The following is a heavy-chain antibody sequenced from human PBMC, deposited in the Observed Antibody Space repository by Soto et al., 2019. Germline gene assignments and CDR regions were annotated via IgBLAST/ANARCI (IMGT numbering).Heavy chain of an antibody. CDR3: AKELSWIQLAYYGMDV. Sequence: GGSLRLSCAASGLTFSSYAMSWVCQAPGKGLEWVSAISGSGGSTYYADSVKGRFTISRDNSKNTRYLQMNSLRAEDTAVYYCAKELSWIQLAYYGMDVWGQGTTVTVSS. CDR1: GLTFSSYA. D-gene: IGHD5-18*01. CDR2: ISGSGGST. J-gene: IGHJ6*02. V-gene: IGHV3-23*01.